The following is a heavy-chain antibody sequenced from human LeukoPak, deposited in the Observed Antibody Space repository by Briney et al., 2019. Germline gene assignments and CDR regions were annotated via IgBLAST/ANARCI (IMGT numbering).Heavy chain of an antibody. CDR3: ARATDYGDYFPFDS. CDR1: GGSISSYY. J-gene: IGHJ4*02. D-gene: IGHD4-17*01. CDR2: IYYSGST. Sequence: SETLSLTCTVSGGSISSYYWSWIRQPPGKGLEWIGYIYYSGSTNYNPSLKSRVTISVDTSKNQFSLKLSSVTAADTAVYYCARATDYGDYFPFDSWGQGTLVTVSS. V-gene: IGHV4-59*01.